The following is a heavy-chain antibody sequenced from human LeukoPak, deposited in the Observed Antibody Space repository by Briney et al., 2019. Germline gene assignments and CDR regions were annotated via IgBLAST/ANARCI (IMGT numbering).Heavy chain of an antibody. J-gene: IGHJ4*02. D-gene: IGHD3-3*01. CDR1: GGSFSGYY. V-gene: IGHV4-34*01. CDR3: ASTFWSGYYTYDY. CDR2: INHSGST. Sequence: LETLSLTCAVYGGSFSGYYWSWIRQPPGKGLEWIGEINHSGSTNYNPSLKSRVTISVDTSKNQFSLKLSSVTAADTAVYYCASTFWSGYYTYDYWGQGTLVTVSS.